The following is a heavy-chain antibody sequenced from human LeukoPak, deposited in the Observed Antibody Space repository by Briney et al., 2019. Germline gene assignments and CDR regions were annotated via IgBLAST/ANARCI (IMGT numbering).Heavy chain of an antibody. J-gene: IGHJ4*02. CDR2: ISDDGSRK. CDR3: AKDRSTTWSFDY. V-gene: IGHV3-30*18. CDR1: GFTFSLSG. D-gene: IGHD6-13*01. Sequence: GGSLRLSCAASGFTFSLSGMYWVRQAPGKGLERVAFISDDGSRKYYADSVKGRFTISRDNSKNTLFLQMNSLRTEDTAVYYCAKDRSTTWSFDYWGQGTLVTVSS.